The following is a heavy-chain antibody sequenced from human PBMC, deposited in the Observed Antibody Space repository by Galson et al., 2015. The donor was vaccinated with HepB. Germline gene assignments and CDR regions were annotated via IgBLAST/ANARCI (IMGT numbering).Heavy chain of an antibody. D-gene: IGHD2-2*02. J-gene: IGHJ6*03. CDR1: GYTFTSYD. V-gene: IGHV1-8*01. Sequence: VKVSCKASGYTFTSYDINWVRPATGHGLEWMGWMDPNSGNTGYAQKFQGRVTMTRNTSISTAYMELSSLRSDDTAVYYCARGVGYCSSTSCYNYYYYYMDVWGKGTTVTVSS. CDR2: MDPNSGNT. CDR3: ARGVGYCSSTSCYNYYYYYMDV.